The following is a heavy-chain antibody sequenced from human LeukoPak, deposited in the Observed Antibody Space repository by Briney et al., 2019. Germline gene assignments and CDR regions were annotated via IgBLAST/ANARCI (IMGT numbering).Heavy chain of an antibody. CDR3: AGRSTGKITFGGVIVPAFDI. V-gene: IGHV4-59*01. CDR1: GGSISSYY. J-gene: IGHJ3*02. D-gene: IGHD3-16*02. Sequence: SETLSLTCTVSGGSISSYYWSWIRQPPGKGLEWIGYIYYSGSTNYNPSLKSRVTISVDTSKNQFSLKLSPVTAADTAVYYCAGRSTGKITFGGVIVPAFDIWGQGTMVTVSS. CDR2: IYYSGST.